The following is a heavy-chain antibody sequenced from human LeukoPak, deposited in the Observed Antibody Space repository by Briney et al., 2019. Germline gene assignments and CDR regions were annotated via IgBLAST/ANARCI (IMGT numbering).Heavy chain of an antibody. CDR2: INPNSGGT. CDR1: GYTFTGYY. D-gene: IGHD5-12*01. CDR3: ARDRGYSGYDYGWFDP. Sequence: ASVKVSCKASGYTFTGYYMHWVRQAPGQGLEWMGWINPNSGGTNYAQKFQGRVTMTRDTSISTAYMELSSLRSEDTAVYYCARDRGYSGYDYGWFDPWGQGTLVTVSS. J-gene: IGHJ5*02. V-gene: IGHV1-2*02.